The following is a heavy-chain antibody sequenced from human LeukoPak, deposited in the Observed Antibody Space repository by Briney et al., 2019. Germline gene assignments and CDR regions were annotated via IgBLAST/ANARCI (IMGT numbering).Heavy chain of an antibody. CDR2: INWNGGST. Sequence: GGSLRLSCAASGFTFDDYGMSWVRQAPGKGLEWVSGINWNGGSTGYADSVKGRFTISRDNAKNSLYLQMNSLRAEDTALYYCARVQGYCSSTSCYFDYWGQEPWSPSPQ. V-gene: IGHV3-20*04. CDR3: ARVQGYCSSTSCYFDY. J-gene: IGHJ4*01. CDR1: GFTFDDYG. D-gene: IGHD2-2*01.